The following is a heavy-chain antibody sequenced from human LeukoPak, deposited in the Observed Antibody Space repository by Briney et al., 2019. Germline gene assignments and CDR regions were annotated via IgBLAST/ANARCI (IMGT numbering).Heavy chain of an antibody. CDR3: ARSEAVAWSFDL. D-gene: IGHD6-19*01. CDR2: LNTDGSDT. Sequence: PGGSLRLSCAASGFTFSAYWMHWVRQAPGKGLVWVSRLNTDGSDTRYADSVQGRFTISRDNAKNTLYLQMNSLRAEDTAVYYCARSEAVAWSFDLWGHGTLVTVSP. V-gene: IGHV3-74*01. J-gene: IGHJ2*01. CDR1: GFTFSAYW.